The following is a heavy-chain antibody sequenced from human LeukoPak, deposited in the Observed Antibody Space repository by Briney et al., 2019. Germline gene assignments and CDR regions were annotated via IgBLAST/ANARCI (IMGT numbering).Heavy chain of an antibody. CDR3: RVGDLVGMDV. V-gene: IGHV1-24*01. CDR2: FDPEDGET. CDR1: GYTLTELS. Sequence: ASVKVSCKVSGYTLTELSMHWVRQAPGKGLEWMGGFDPEDGETIYAQKFQGRVTMTEDTSTDTAYMELSSLRSEDTAVYYCRVGDLVGMDVWSQGTTVTVSS. J-gene: IGHJ6*02. D-gene: IGHD3-10*01.